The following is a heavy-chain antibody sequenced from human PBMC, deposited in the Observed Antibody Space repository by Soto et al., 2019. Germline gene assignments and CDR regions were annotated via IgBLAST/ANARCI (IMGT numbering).Heavy chain of an antibody. Sequence: XGSLALTCAVYGGCFSGYYWSWIRQPPGKGLEWIGEINHSGSTNYNPSLKSRVTISVDTSKNQFSLKLSSVTAADTAVYYCERDDNFHYYGMDVWGQGTTVTVSS. J-gene: IGHJ6*02. CDR1: GGCFSGYY. CDR2: INHSGST. V-gene: IGHV4-34*01. CDR3: ERDDNFHYYGMDV. D-gene: IGHD3-22*01.